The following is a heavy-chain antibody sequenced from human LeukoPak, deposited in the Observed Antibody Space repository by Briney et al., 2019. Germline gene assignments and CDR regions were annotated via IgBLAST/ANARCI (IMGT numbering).Heavy chain of an antibody. CDR2: IKQDGSEK. D-gene: IGHD6-13*01. CDR1: GFTFSSYG. CDR3: ARRGTSSSWAHFDY. Sequence: PGGSLRLSCAASGFTFSSYGMTWVRQAPGKGPEWVAKIKQDGSEKYYVDSVKGRFTISRDNAKNSLYLQMNSLGAEDTAVYYCARRGTSSSWAHFDYWGQGTLVTVSS. V-gene: IGHV3-7*05. J-gene: IGHJ4*02.